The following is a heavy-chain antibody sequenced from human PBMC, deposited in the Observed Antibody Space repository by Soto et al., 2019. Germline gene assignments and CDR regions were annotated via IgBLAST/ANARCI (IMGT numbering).Heavy chain of an antibody. J-gene: IGHJ4*02. V-gene: IGHV1-18*01. CDR3: ARLVRDKLFGDHLLDY. D-gene: IGHD3-10*02. Sequence: QVQLVQSGAEVKKPGASVKVSCKASGYTFTSYGISWVRQAPGQGLEWMGWISAYNGNTNYAQKLQGRVTMSTDTSTSTAYMELRSLRSDDTAVYDCARLVRDKLFGDHLLDYWGQGTLVTVSS. CDR2: ISAYNGNT. CDR1: GYTFTSYG.